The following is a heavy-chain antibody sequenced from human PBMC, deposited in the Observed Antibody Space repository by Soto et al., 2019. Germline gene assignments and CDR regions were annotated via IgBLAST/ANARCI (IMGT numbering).Heavy chain of an antibody. D-gene: IGHD3-10*01. CDR1: GFIFSSYA. J-gene: IGHJ5*02. V-gene: IGHV3-23*01. CDR2: ISGSSDST. Sequence: PGGSLRLSCTASGFIFSSYAMSWVRQAPGKGLEWVSIISGSSDSTYYADSVKGRFTISRDNSKDTLYLHMNSLRAEDKALYYCATTFFSGSGSYRGWFDPWGQGTLVTVSS. CDR3: ATTFFSGSGSYRGWFDP.